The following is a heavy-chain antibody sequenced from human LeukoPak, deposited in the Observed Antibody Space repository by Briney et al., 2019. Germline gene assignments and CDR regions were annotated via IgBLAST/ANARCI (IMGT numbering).Heavy chain of an antibody. J-gene: IGHJ4*02. V-gene: IGHV3-9*01. CDR3: AKGSYYDILTGYYEFDY. CDR1: GFTFDDYA. CDR2: ISWNSGSI. D-gene: IGHD3-9*01. Sequence: RSLRLSCAASGFTFDDYAMHWVRQAPGKGLEWVSGISWNSGSIGYADSVKGRFTISRDNAKNSLYLQMNSLRAEDTALYYCAKGSYYDILTGYYEFDYWGQGTLVTVSS.